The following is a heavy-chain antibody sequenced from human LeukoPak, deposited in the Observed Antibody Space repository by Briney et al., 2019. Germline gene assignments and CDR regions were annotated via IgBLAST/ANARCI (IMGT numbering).Heavy chain of an antibody. J-gene: IGHJ4*02. CDR3: ARHSRGRWYVFDY. CDR1: GFTFSSYA. D-gene: IGHD6-13*01. Sequence: PGGSLRLSCAASGFTFSSYAISWVRQAPGKGLEWGSGISGSVGNTYYADSVKGRFTISRDNSNNTLYLQMTSLRAEDTAVYYCARHSRGRWYVFDYWGQGTLVTVSS. V-gene: IGHV3-23*01. CDR2: ISGSVGNT.